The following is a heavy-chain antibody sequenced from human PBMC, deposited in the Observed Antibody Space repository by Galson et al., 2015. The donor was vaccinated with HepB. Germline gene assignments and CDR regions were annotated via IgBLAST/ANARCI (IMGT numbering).Heavy chain of an antibody. CDR1: GFTFSNAW. Sequence: SLRLSCAASGFTFSNAWMSWVRQAPGKGLEWVGRIKSKTDGGTTDYAAPVKGRFTISRDDSKNTLYLQMNSLKTEDTAVYYCTTGDTMIVVALDAFDIWGQGTMVTVSS. CDR3: TTGDTMIVVALDAFDI. D-gene: IGHD3-22*01. CDR2: IKSKTDGGTT. J-gene: IGHJ3*02. V-gene: IGHV3-15*01.